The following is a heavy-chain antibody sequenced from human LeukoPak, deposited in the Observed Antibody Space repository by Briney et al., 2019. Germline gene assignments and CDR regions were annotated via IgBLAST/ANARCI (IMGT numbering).Heavy chain of an antibody. CDR3: ARGSVSGQYYGSGSYYAR. V-gene: IGHV4-34*01. CDR2: INHSGST. J-gene: IGHJ4*02. D-gene: IGHD3-10*01. Sequence: SETLSLTCAVYGGSFSGYYWTWLRQPPGKGLEGIGEINHSGSTNSNPSLKSRVTISVDTSKNQFSLKLRSVTAADTAVYYCARGSVSGQYYGSGSYYARWGQGTLVTVSS. CDR1: GGSFSGYY.